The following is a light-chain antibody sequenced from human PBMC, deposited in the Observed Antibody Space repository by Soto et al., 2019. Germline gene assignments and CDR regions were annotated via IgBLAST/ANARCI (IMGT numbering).Light chain of an antibody. J-gene: IGKJ1*01. Sequence: EIVLTQSPGSLSLSPRERATLSCRASQSVSSNHLAWYQQKPGQPPRLLIYGASRRASGIPDRFSGSGSGTDFTLTISRLEPEDFAVYYCQQYSSSPQTFGQGTKVDIK. V-gene: IGKV3-20*01. CDR2: GAS. CDR3: QQYSSSPQT. CDR1: QSVSSNH.